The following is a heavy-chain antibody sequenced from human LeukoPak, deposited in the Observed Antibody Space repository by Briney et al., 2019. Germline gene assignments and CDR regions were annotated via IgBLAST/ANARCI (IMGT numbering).Heavy chain of an antibody. J-gene: IGHJ4*02. CDR2: MNPNSGNT. CDR3: ATGSSDRGGPTN. CDR1: GYTFTSYG. Sequence: ASVKVSCKASGYTFTSYGISWVRQAPGQGLEWMGWMNPNSGNTGYAQKFQGRVTMTRNTSISTAYMELSSLRSEDTAVYYCATGSSDRGGPTNWGQGTLVTVSS. D-gene: IGHD6-19*01. V-gene: IGHV1-8*02.